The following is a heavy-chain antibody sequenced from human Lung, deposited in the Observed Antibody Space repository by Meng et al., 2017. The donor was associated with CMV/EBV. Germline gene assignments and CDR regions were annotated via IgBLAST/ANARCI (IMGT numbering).Heavy chain of an antibody. D-gene: IGHD4-17*01. CDR2: IKQDGSEK. CDR3: ARGLTTVTTHWFDP. Sequence: GGSLRLXCAASGFTFSSYWMSWVRQAPGKGLEGVVNIKQDGSEKYYVDSVKGRFTISRDNAKNSLYLQMNSLRAEDTAVYYCARGLTTVTTHWFDPWGQGXLVTVSS. CDR1: GFTFSSYW. J-gene: IGHJ5*02. V-gene: IGHV3-7*01.